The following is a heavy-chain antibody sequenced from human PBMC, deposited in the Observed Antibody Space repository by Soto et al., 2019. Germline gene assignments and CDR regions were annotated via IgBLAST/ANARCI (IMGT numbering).Heavy chain of an antibody. CDR2: ISYDGSNK. J-gene: IGHJ4*02. CDR1: GFTFSSYG. V-gene: IGHV3-30*18. Sequence: PGGSLRLSCAASGFTFSSYGMHWVRQAPGKGLEWVAVISYDGSNKYYADSVKGRFTISRDNSKNTLYLQMNSLRAEDTAVYYCAKGKRPSYSSSSVDYWGQGTLVTVSS. CDR3: AKGKRPSYSSSSVDY. D-gene: IGHD6-6*01.